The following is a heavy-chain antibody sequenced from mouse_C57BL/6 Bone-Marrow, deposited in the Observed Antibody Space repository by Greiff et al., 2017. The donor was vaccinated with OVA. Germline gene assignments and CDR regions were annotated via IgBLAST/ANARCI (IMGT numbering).Heavy chain of an antibody. D-gene: IGHD1-1*01. CDR3: TRGEALYYGAWFAY. Sequence: EVQGVESGEGLVKPGGSLKLSCAASGFTFSSYAMSWVRQTPEKRLEWVAYISSGGDYIYYADTVKGRFTISRDNARNTLYLQMSSLKSEDTAMYYCTRGEALYYGAWFAYWGQGTLVTVSA. V-gene: IGHV5-9-1*02. J-gene: IGHJ3*01. CDR2: ISSGGDYI. CDR1: GFTFSSYA.